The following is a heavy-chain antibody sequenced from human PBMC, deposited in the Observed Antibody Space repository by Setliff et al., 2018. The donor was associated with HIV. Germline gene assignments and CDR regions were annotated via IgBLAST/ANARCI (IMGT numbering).Heavy chain of an antibody. J-gene: IGHJ6*03. D-gene: IGHD5-18*01. CDR3: ASSGYNYGGYYMDV. V-gene: IGHV3-23*01. CDR2: TSGSGDTI. Sequence: PGGSLRLSCAPSGFRFSDYTMTWVRQAPGKGLECVSGTSGSGDTIYYADSVKGRFTISRDNSKNILSLQMNSLRAEDTALYYCASSGYNYGGYYMDVWGKGTTVTVSS. CDR1: GFRFSDYT.